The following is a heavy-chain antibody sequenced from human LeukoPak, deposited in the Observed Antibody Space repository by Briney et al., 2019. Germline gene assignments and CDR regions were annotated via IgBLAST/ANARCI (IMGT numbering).Heavy chain of an antibody. Sequence: GGSLRLSCAASGFTFSSYSMNWVRQAPGKGLEWVSSISSSSYIYYADSVKGRFTISRDNAKNSLYLQMNSLRAEDTAVYYCARDSSGYFDAFDIWGQGTMVTVSS. V-gene: IGHV3-21*01. J-gene: IGHJ3*02. CDR3: ARDSSGYFDAFDI. CDR2: ISSSSYI. CDR1: GFTFSSYS. D-gene: IGHD3-22*01.